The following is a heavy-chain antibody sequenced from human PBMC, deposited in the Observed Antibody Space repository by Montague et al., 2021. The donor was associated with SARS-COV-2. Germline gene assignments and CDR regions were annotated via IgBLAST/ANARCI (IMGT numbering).Heavy chain of an antibody. J-gene: IGHJ4*02. Sequence: SETLSLTCVVSGGPISSINWWSWVRQPPGKGLEWIGEIYHSGSTNYNPSLKSRVIISVDKSKNQFSLKLGSVTAADTAVYYCARTGYSSGWHSFDYWGQGTLVTVSS. D-gene: IGHD6-19*01. CDR1: GGPISSINW. CDR3: ARTGYSSGWHSFDY. CDR2: IYHSGST. V-gene: IGHV4-4*02.